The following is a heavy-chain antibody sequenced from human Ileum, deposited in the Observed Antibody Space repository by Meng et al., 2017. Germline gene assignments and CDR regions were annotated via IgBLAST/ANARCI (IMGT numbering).Heavy chain of an antibody. Sequence: QVQLQESGPGLVKPSRTLSLTFAFSGGSISSSIWWSWVRQPPEQGLEWIGEIHHSGTTNYSPSLKSRLTISVDKSKNQFSLTLQSVTAADTAVYFCARGVVSGSHYNTYWGQGILVTVSS. J-gene: IGHJ4*02. CDR3: ARGVVSGSHYNTY. CDR1: GGSISSSIW. D-gene: IGHD3-10*01. V-gene: IGHV4-4*02. CDR2: IHHSGTT.